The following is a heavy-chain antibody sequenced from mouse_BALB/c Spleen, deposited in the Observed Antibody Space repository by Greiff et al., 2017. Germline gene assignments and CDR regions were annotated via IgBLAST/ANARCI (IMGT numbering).Heavy chain of an antibody. CDR2: ISTYYGDA. D-gene: IGHD2-1*01. CDR3: ARGGNHEGGYYAMDY. CDR1: GYTFTDYA. V-gene: IGHV1S137*01. Sequence: QVQLQQSGAELVRPGVSVKISCKGSGYTFTDYAMHWVKQSHAKSLEWIGVISTYYGDASYNQKFKGKATMTVDKSSSTAYMELARLTSEDSAIYYCARGGNHEGGYYAMDYWGQGTSVTVSS. J-gene: IGHJ4*01.